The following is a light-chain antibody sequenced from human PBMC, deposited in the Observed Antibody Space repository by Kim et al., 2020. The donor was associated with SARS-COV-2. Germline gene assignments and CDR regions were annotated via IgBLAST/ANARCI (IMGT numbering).Light chain of an antibody. CDR2: QDV. J-gene: IGLJ2*01. CDR1: ALSKQY. Sequence: GQTATITCSGDALSKQYSYWYQQKPGQAPVLTIYQDVERPSGIPERFSGSTSGTTVTLTIIAVQAEDEADYYCQSADTSGTSVLFGGGTRLTVL. V-gene: IGLV3-25*03. CDR3: QSADTSGTSVL.